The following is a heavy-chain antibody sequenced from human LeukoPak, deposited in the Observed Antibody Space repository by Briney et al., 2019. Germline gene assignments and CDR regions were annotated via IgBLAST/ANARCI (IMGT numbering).Heavy chain of an antibody. V-gene: IGHV4-39*01. CDR3: ARHRLEGDTFDI. CDR1: GGSVSSNDYY. Sequence: PSETLSLTCTVSGGSVSSNDYYWGWIRQPPGKGLGWIGSIYSGSTYYTPSLKSGVTISIDTSKNLFSLNLSSATAADTAVYYCARHRLEGDTFDIWGQGTMVTVSS. J-gene: IGHJ3*02. CDR2: IYSGST. D-gene: IGHD3-3*01.